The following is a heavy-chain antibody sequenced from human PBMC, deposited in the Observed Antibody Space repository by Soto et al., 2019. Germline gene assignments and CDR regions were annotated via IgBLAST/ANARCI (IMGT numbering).Heavy chain of an antibody. CDR2: TYYRSKWFH. J-gene: IGHJ3*01. D-gene: IGHD3-10*01. Sequence: SQTLSLTCAISGDSVSSDITSWNWIRQSPSRGLEWLGRTYYRSKWFHDYAASVKSRITIHPDTSKNQFSLELNSMTPEDTAVYYCARGNALDVWGQGTMVTVSS. CDR1: GDSVSSDITS. CDR3: ARGNALDV. V-gene: IGHV6-1*01.